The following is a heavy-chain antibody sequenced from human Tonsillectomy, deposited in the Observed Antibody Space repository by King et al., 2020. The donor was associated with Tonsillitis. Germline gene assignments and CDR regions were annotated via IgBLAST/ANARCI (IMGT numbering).Heavy chain of an antibody. V-gene: IGHV3-7*01. CDR3: ATDYAYSTFDY. CDR2: ISPDGSEK. Sequence: VQLVESGGGLVQPGGSLRLSCAASGFTFTSSWMTWLRQAPGEGLEWVANISPDGSEKSSLDSVTGRFTISRDNARNLLYLQMNRLRAEDTAVYYCATDYAYSTFDYWGQGTLGTVSS. CDR1: GFTFTSSW. J-gene: IGHJ4*02. D-gene: IGHD2-15*01.